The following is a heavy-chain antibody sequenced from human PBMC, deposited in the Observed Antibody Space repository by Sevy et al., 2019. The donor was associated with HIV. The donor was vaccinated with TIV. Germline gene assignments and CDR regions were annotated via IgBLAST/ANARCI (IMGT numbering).Heavy chain of an antibody. CDR3: ARESRTRFTDC. V-gene: IGHV3-11*01. CDR1: GFTFTDYY. J-gene: IGHJ4*02. D-gene: IGHD2-2*01. CDR2: ISSSGDTI. Sequence: GGSLRLSCAASGFTFTDYYMSWIRQAPGKGLEWLSYISSSGDTIQYADSVKGGFTISRDNAKNSRSLQMNSLRAEDTAVYYCARESRTRFTDCWGQGTLVTVSS.